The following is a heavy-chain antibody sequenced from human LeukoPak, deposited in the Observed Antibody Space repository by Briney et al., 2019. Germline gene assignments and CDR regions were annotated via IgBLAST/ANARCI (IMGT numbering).Heavy chain of an antibody. D-gene: IGHD3-3*01. CDR1: GFTFSSYW. Sequence: PGGSLRLSCAASGFTFSSYWMSWVRQAPGKGLEWVAKIKQDGSEKYYVDSVKGRFTISRDNAKNSLYLQMNSLRAEDTAVYYCASQTYYDFWSGYYYYYMDVWGKGTTVTVSS. V-gene: IGHV3-7*01. J-gene: IGHJ6*03. CDR3: ASQTYYDFWSGYYYYYMDV. CDR2: IKQDGSEK.